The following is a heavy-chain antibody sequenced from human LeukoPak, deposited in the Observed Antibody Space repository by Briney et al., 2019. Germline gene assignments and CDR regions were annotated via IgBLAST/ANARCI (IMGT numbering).Heavy chain of an antibody. J-gene: IGHJ4*02. D-gene: IGHD3-16*01. CDR2: INAGNGNI. CDR3: ARERGGLPTSY. Sequence: SVRVSCKASGYTLTSYAMHWVRQATGQRVERMGWINAGNGNIEYSQKFQCRVTITRDTSASTVYMELSSLSTEDTAVYYCARERGGLPTSYWGQGALVTVS. CDR1: GYTLTSYA. V-gene: IGHV1-3*01.